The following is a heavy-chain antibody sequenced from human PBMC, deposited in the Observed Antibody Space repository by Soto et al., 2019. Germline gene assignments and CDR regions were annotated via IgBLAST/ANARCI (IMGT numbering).Heavy chain of an antibody. Sequence: GGSLRLSCAASGFTVSSNYMSWVRQAPGKGLEWVSVIYAGGSTYYADSVKGRFTISRDNSKNTLYLQMNSLRAEDTAVYYCARDMSPVAGTSGYHYLDVWGKGTTVTVPS. J-gene: IGHJ6*03. CDR2: IYAGGST. V-gene: IGHV3-66*01. D-gene: IGHD6-19*01. CDR3: ARDMSPVAGTSGYHYLDV. CDR1: GFTVSSNY.